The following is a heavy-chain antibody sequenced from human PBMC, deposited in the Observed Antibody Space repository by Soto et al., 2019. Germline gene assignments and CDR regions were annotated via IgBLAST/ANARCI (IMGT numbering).Heavy chain of an antibody. CDR1: GGSISSYY. D-gene: IGHD3-22*01. V-gene: IGHV4-59*08. J-gene: IGHJ4*02. Sequence: QVQLQESGPGLVKPSETLSLTCTVSGGSISSYYWSWIRQPPGKGLEWIGYIYYSGRTNYNPSLKGRVTISVDTSMNQFSLKLSSVTAADTAVYYCARHGYDPSGYYLYYFDYWGQGTLVTVSS. CDR3: ARHGYDPSGYYLYYFDY. CDR2: IYYSGRT.